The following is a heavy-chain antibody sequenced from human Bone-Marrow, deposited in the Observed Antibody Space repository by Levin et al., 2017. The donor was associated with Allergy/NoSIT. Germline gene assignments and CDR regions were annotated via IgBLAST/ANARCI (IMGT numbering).Heavy chain of an antibody. J-gene: IGHJ4*02. Sequence: ETLSLTCTVSGGSISSSTWWSWVRQSPGKGLEWIGEIYHGGRTNYNPSLKSRVSMSVDKSKSQFSLKLSSVTAADTAVYYCARDPLDYGTSSGNYWGQGTLVTVSS. CDR1: GGSISSSTW. V-gene: IGHV4-4*02. CDR3: ARDPLDYGTSSGNY. D-gene: IGHD4-17*01. CDR2: IYHGGRT.